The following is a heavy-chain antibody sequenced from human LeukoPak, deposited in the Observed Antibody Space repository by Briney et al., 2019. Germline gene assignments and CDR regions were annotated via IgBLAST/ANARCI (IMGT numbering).Heavy chain of an antibody. D-gene: IGHD3-10*01. Sequence: GGSLRLSCAASGFTFSSYSMNWVRQAPGKGLEWVSYISSSSSTIYYADSVKGRFTISRDNAKNSLYLQMNSLRAEDTAVYYCARSRGGLLWFGEFLLDYWGQGTLVTVSS. CDR2: ISSSSSTI. CDR3: ARSRGGLLWFGEFLLDY. CDR1: GFTFSSYS. J-gene: IGHJ4*02. V-gene: IGHV3-48*04.